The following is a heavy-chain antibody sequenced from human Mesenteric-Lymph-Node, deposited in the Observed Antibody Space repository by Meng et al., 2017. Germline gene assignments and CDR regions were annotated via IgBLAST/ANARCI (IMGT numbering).Heavy chain of an antibody. CDR3: AKLPSADGYSDYYYHGMDV. J-gene: IGHJ6*02. D-gene: IGHD5-24*01. CDR1: GFTFSSYW. CDR2: IKQDGSEK. V-gene: IGHV3-7*03. Sequence: GESLKISCAASGFTFSSYWMSWVRQAPGKGLEWVANIKQDGSEKYYVDSVKGRFTISRDNAKNSLYLQMNSLRAEDTALYYCAKLPSADGYSDYYYHGMDVWGQGTTVTVSS.